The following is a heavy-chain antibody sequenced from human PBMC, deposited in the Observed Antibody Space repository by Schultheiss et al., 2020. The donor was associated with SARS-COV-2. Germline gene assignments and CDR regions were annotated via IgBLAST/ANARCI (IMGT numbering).Heavy chain of an antibody. V-gene: IGHV4-39*07. J-gene: IGHJ4*02. CDR2: IYYSGST. Sequence: SETLSLTCTVSGGSISSSGYYWGWIRQPPGKGLEWIGSIYYSGSTYYNPSLKSRVTISVDTSKNQFSLKLNSVTAADAAVYYCAREGMRTAAGFDYWGQGTLVTVSS. CDR1: GGSISSSGYY. CDR3: AREGMRTAAGFDY. D-gene: IGHD6-13*01.